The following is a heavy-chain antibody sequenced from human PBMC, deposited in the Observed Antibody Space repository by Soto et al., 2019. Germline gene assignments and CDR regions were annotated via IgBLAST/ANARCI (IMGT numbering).Heavy chain of an antibody. Sequence: PSETLSLTCTVSGGSISSYYWSWIRQPPGKGLEWIGYIYYSGSTNYNPSLKSRVTISVDTSKNQFSLKLSSVTAADTAVYYCARANWEWLLDYWGQGTLVTVS. V-gene: IGHV4-59*01. CDR2: IYYSGST. CDR3: ARANWEWLLDY. D-gene: IGHD3-3*01. J-gene: IGHJ4*02. CDR1: GGSISSYY.